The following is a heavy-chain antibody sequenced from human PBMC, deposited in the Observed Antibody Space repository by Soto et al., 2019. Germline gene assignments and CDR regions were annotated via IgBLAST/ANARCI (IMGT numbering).Heavy chain of an antibody. CDR2: IYSGGST. CDR1: GFTVSSNY. Sequence: EVQLVESGGGLVQPGGSLRLSCAASGFTVSSNYMSWVRQAPGKGLEWVSVIYSGGSTYYADSVNGRFTISRDNSKNTLYLQINSLRAEDTGEYYCAIDQSGRYNSWGHGTLVTVSS. V-gene: IGHV3-66*01. J-gene: IGHJ5*01. CDR3: AIDQSGRYNS. D-gene: IGHD1-26*01.